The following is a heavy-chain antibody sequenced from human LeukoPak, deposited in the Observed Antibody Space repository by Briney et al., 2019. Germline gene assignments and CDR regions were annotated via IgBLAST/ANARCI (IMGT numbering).Heavy chain of an antibody. CDR3: AKDHMSSPVTYGYSFDS. CDR1: GFTFNIYA. V-gene: IGHV3-23*01. CDR2: ISGSGVST. Sequence: GGSLRLSCAASGFTFNIYAMNWVRQAPGKGLEWVAAISGSGVSTRDADSVKGRFTISRDNSKNTLYLQMSSLRAEDTAVYYCAKDHMSSPVTYGYSFDSWGQGTLVAVSS. J-gene: IGHJ4*02. D-gene: IGHD5-18*01.